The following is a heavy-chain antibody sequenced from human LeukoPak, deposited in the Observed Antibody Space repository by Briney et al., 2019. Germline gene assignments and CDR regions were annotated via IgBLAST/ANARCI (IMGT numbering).Heavy chain of an antibody. CDR2: ISGSSSTL. J-gene: IGHJ4*02. CDR3: ARDEAGSGSLDY. CDR1: GFTFSSYS. V-gene: IGHV3-48*04. Sequence: GGSLRLSCAASGFTFSSYSMNWVRQAPGKGLEWVSYISGSSSTLYYADSAKGRFTISRDNAKNSLYLQMNGLRAEDTAVYYCARDEAGSGSLDYWGQGTLVTVSS. D-gene: IGHD3-10*01.